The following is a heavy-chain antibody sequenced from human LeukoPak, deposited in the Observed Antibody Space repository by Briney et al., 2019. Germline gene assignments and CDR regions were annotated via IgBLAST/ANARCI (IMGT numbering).Heavy chain of an antibody. J-gene: IGHJ4*02. CDR1: GGSISSYY. Sequence: SETLSLTCTVSGGSISSYYWSWIRQPPGKGLEWIGYIYYSGSTNYNPSLKSRVTMSVDTSKSQCTLKLSSVTAADTAVYYCARVGDYALKDWGQGTLVTVSS. CDR3: ARVGDYALKD. CDR2: IYYSGST. D-gene: IGHD3-16*01. V-gene: IGHV4-59*12.